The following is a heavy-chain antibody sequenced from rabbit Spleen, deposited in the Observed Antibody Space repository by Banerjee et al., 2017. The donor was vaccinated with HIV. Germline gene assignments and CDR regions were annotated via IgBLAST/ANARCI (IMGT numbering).Heavy chain of an antibody. CDR3: ARDLVTAIGWNFAL. CDR2: INIVTGKS. J-gene: IGHJ3*01. D-gene: IGHD7-1*01. CDR1: GVSFSFSNY. Sequence: VESGGDLVKPGASLTLTCTASGVSFSFSNYMCCVRQAPGKGLEWITCINIVTGKSVYASWVSGRFIMSRTSSTTVTLQMTSLTAADTATYFCARDLVTAIGWNFALWGQGTLVTVS. V-gene: IGHV1S40*01.